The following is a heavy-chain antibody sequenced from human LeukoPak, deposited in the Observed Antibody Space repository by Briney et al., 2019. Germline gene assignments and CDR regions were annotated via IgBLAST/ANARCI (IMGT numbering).Heavy chain of an antibody. CDR1: GGSISSYY. J-gene: IGHJ4*02. D-gene: IGHD5-18*01. CDR3: ARGWYSYGY. CDR2: IYYSGST. Sequence: SETLSLTCTVSGGSISSYYWSWIRQPPGKGLEWIGYIYYSGSTNYNPSLKSRVTISVDTSKNQFSLKLSSVTAADTAVYYCARGWYSYGYWGQGTLVTVSS. V-gene: IGHV4-59*01.